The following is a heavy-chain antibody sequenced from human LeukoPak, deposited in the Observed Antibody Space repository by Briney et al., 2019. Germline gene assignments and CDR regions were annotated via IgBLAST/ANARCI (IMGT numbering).Heavy chain of an antibody. CDR2: IHPNSGGT. CDR1: GYTFTGFY. Sequence: ASVKVSCKASGYTFTGFYMHWVRQAPGQGPEWMGWIHPNSGGTNYEQKFQGRVTMTRDTSISTAYMELSRLRSDDTAVYYCARVVAAAGRNNWFDPWGQGTLVTVSS. D-gene: IGHD6-13*01. CDR3: ARVVAAAGRNNWFDP. J-gene: IGHJ5*02. V-gene: IGHV1-2*02.